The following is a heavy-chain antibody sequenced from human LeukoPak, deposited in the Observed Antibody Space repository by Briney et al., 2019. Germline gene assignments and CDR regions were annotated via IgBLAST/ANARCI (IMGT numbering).Heavy chain of an antibody. CDR1: GDSISSYY. D-gene: IGHD3-10*01. CDR3: ARARDYYGSALGYWFDP. Sequence: PSETLSLTCTVSGDSISSYYWSWTRQPPGKGLEWIGYIYDSGSTNYNPSLKSRVTISKDTSKNQFSLKLTSVTAADTAVYYCARARDYYGSALGYWFDPWGRGTLVTVSS. V-gene: IGHV4-59*01. CDR2: IYDSGST. J-gene: IGHJ5*02.